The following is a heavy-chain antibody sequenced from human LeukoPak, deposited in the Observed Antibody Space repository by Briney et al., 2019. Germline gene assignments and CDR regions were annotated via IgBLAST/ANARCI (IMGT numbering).Heavy chain of an antibody. CDR3: ARNDSTGYYHY. Sequence: GASVKVSCKASGYTFISSGISWVRQAPGQGLEWMGWISTYNANTNYARKFQGRVTMTTDTSTSTAYMELRSPRSDDTAVYYCARNDSTGYYHYWGQGTLVTVSS. V-gene: IGHV1-18*01. J-gene: IGHJ4*02. CDR1: GYTFISSG. CDR2: ISTYNANT. D-gene: IGHD3-22*01.